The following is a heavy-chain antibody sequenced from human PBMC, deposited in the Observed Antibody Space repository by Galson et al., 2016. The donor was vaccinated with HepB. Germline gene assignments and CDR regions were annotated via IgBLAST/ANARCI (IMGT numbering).Heavy chain of an antibody. D-gene: IGHD1-26*01. J-gene: IGHJ4*02. Sequence: SVKVSCKASGYSFLSHGISWVRQAPGQGLEWLGWISTYSADSNYAQNLQGRVTLTTDTSTSTAYIEIRSLRSDDTAVYYCARDIFLSGASDYWGQGTLVTVSS. CDR2: ISTYSADS. V-gene: IGHV1-18*01. CDR3: ARDIFLSGASDY. CDR1: GYSFLSHG.